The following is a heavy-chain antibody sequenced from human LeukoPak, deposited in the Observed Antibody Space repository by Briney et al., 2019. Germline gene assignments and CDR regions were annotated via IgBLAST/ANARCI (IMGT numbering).Heavy chain of an antibody. D-gene: IGHD4-17*01. Sequence: GGSLRLSCAASGFTFSSYAMSWVRQARGKGVEWVSDISGSGGSTYYAYPVKGRFTISTDNSKNPLYLQMNSLRAEDTAVYYCAKGDYGDYVGWFDPWGQGTLVTVSS. CDR1: GFTFSSYA. CDR3: AKGDYGDYVGWFDP. V-gene: IGHV3-23*01. CDR2: ISGSGGST. J-gene: IGHJ5*02.